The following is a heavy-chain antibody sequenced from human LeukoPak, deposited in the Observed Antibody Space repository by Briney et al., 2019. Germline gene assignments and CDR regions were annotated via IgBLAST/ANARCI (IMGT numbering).Heavy chain of an antibody. CDR1: GFTFSSYS. CDR3: AKDSGYGAGAFDI. D-gene: IGHD5-12*01. Sequence: GGSLRLSCAASGFTFSSYSMNWVRQAPGKGLEWVSYISSSCSTIYYADSVKGRFTISRDNAKNSLYLQMNSLRAEDTALYYCAKDSGYGAGAFDIWGQGTMVTVSS. CDR2: ISSSCSTI. J-gene: IGHJ3*02. V-gene: IGHV3-48*01.